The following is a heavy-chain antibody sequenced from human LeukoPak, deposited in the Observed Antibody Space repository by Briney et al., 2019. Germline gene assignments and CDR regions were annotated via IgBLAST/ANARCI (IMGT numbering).Heavy chain of an antibody. CDR3: ARGFRGYPIDY. J-gene: IGHJ4*02. D-gene: IGHD3-10*01. CDR1: GFTVSSNY. Sequence: SGGSLRLSCAASGFTVSSNYMSWVRQAPGKGLEWVSVIYSGGSTYYADSVKGRFTISRDNSKNTLYLQMNSLRAEDTAVYYCARGFRGYPIDYWGQGTLVTVSS. CDR2: IYSGGST. V-gene: IGHV3-66*01.